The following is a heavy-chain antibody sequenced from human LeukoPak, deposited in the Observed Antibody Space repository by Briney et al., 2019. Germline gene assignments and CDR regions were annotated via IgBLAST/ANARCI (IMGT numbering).Heavy chain of an antibody. J-gene: IGHJ4*02. CDR2: IYPGDSDT. V-gene: IGHV5-51*01. CDR1: GYSFTSYW. D-gene: IGHD6-19*01. CDR3: AIPTGDSSGWYEHGY. Sequence: NHGESLKISCKGSGYSFTSYWIGWVRQMPGKGLEWMGIIYPGDSDTRYSPSFQGQVAISADKSISTAYLQWNSLKASDTAMYYCAIPTGDSSGWYEHGYWGQGTLVTVSS.